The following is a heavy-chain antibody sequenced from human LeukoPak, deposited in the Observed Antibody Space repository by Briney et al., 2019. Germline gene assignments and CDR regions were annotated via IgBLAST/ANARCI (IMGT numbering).Heavy chain of an antibody. D-gene: IGHD2/OR15-2a*01. CDR1: GFTFSSYW. CDR3: ARDRVLLSTSPLDY. V-gene: IGHV3-7*01. Sequence: AGGSLRLSCAASGFTFSSYWMSWVRQAPGKGLEWVANIKQDGSEKYYVDPVKGRFTISRDNAKNSLYLQMNSLRAEDTAVYYCARDRVLLSTSPLDYWGQGTLVTVSS. CDR2: IKQDGSEK. J-gene: IGHJ4*02.